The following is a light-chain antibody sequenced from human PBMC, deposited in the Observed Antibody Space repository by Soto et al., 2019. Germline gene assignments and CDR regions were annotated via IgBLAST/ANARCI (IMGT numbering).Light chain of an antibody. CDR3: QQYNDWPSIT. CDR2: GAS. Sequence: EIVMTQSPAILSVSPGERATLSCRASQGVTRKLAWYQQTPGQAPRLLIYGASIRATGIPARFSGSGSGTEFILTISSLQSEDFAVYYCQQYNDWPSITFGQGTRLEIK. V-gene: IGKV3-15*01. J-gene: IGKJ5*01. CDR1: QGVTRK.